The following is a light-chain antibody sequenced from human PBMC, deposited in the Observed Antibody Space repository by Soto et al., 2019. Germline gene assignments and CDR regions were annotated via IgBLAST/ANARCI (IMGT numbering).Light chain of an antibody. V-gene: IGKV3-11*01. CDR2: DTF. J-gene: IGKJ1*01. CDR3: QQRTNWPRT. Sequence: IVLTQSPATLSLSPGERSTLSCRASQSVSSYLAWYQQKPGQAPRLLIYDTFKRATGIPARFSGSGSGTDFTLTISSLEPEDFAVYYCQQRTNWPRTFGQGTKVDIK. CDR1: QSVSSY.